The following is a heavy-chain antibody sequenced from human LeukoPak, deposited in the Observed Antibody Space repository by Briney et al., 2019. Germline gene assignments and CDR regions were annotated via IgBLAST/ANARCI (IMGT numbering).Heavy chain of an antibody. CDR3: ARTCHGGLFDY. Sequence: SETLSLTCTVSGGSISSYYWSWIRQPPGKGLEWIGYIYYSGSTNYNTSLKSRVTISGDTSKRQFSLELSSVTAADTAVYYCARTCHGGLFDYWGQGTLVTVSS. V-gene: IGHV4-59*08. CDR2: IYYSGST. J-gene: IGHJ4*02. CDR1: GGSISSYY. D-gene: IGHD4-23*01.